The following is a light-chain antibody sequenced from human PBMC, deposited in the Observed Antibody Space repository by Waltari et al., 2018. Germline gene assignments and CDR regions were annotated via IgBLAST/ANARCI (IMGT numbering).Light chain of an antibody. CDR2: GAS. V-gene: IGKV3-15*01. Sequence: ETELTQSPATLSVYPGERVTLSCRASQTVSSNLAWYQQKPGQVPRLLVYGASIRATGIPARFSGSGSGTQFTLTINSLQSEDFAVYYCQQYNNWPPWTFGQGTKVEIK. CDR1: QTVSSN. J-gene: IGKJ1*01. CDR3: QQYNNWPPWT.